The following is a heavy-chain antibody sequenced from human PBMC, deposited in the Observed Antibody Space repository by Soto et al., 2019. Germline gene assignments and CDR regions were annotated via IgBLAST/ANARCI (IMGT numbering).Heavy chain of an antibody. Sequence: PSQTLSLTCAISGGSVSSNSAAWNWIRQSPSRGLEWLGRTYYRSKWYNDYAVSVKSRITINPDTSKNQFSLQLNSVTPEDTAVYYCARAVGGSSGWHTYAINDYWGQGTLVTVSS. V-gene: IGHV6-1*01. CDR2: TYYRSKWYN. CDR1: GGSVSSNSAA. J-gene: IGHJ4*02. D-gene: IGHD6-19*01. CDR3: ARAVGGSSGWHTYAINDY.